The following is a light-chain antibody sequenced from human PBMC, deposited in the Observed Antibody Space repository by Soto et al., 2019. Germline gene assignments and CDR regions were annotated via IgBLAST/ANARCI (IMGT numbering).Light chain of an antibody. V-gene: IGKV1-8*01. Sequence: AIRMTQSPSSLSASTGDRVTITCRASQGISSYLAWYQQKPGKAPKLLIYAASTLQSGVPSRFSGSGSGTDFTLTISCLQSEDFATYYCQHYGTSLTFGGGTKVEIK. CDR3: QHYGTSLT. CDR2: AAS. CDR1: QGISSY. J-gene: IGKJ4*01.